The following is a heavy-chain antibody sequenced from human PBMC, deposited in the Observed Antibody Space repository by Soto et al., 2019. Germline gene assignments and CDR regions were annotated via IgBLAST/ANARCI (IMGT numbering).Heavy chain of an antibody. CDR1: GFTFSSYS. Sequence: EVQLVESGGGLVQPGGSLRLSCAASGFTFSSYSMNWVRQAPGKGLEWVSYINSSSSTIYYADSVKGRFTISRDNAKNSLYLQMNSLRDEDTAVYYCARDLWMVATAPSGYWGQGTLVTVSS. J-gene: IGHJ4*02. CDR3: ARDLWMVATAPSGY. D-gene: IGHD5-12*01. V-gene: IGHV3-48*02. CDR2: INSSSSTI.